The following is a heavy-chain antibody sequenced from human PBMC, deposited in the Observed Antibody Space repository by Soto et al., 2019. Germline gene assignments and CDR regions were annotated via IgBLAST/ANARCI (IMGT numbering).Heavy chain of an antibody. J-gene: IGHJ3*02. CDR2: ISGSGGST. V-gene: IGHV3-23*01. CDR1: GFTFSSYA. CDR3: AKERSGSYDAFDI. Sequence: GESLKISCAASGFTFSSYAMSWVRQAPGKGLEWVSAISGSGGSTYYADSVKGRFTISRDNSKNTLYLQMNSLRAEDTAVYYCAKERSGSYDAFDIWGQGTMVTVSS. D-gene: IGHD1-26*01.